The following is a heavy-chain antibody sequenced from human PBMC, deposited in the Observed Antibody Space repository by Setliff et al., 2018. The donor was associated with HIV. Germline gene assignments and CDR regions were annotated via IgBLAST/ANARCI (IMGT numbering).Heavy chain of an antibody. Sequence: SETLSLTCTVSGGSMSSYYWSWIRQPPGEGLEWVGYIYYSGSTNYNPSLKSRVSISVDTSKNQFPLKLSSVTAADTAMYYCGRVGFGELFGAFDIWGQGIMVT. CDR2: IYYSGST. V-gene: IGHV4-59*01. D-gene: IGHD3-10*01. CDR3: GRVGFGELFGAFDI. CDR1: GGSMSSYY. J-gene: IGHJ3*02.